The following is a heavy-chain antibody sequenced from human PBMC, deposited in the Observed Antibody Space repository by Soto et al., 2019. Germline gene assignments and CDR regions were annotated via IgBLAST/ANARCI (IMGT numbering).Heavy chain of an antibody. CDR1: GDSVSSNSAA. CDR3: ARGPGYDHYHYYGMDV. Sequence: QVQLQQSGPGLVKPSQTLSLTCAISGDSVSSNSAAWNWIRQSPSRGLEWLGRTYYRSKWYNDYAVSVNSRITINPDTSKNQFSLQMNSVTPEDTAVYYCARGPGYDHYHYYGMDVWGQGTTVTVSS. J-gene: IGHJ6*02. CDR2: TYYRSKWYN. D-gene: IGHD3-3*01. V-gene: IGHV6-1*01.